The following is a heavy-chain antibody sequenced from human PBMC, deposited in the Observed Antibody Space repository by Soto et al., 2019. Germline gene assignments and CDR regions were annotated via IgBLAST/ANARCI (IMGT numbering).Heavy chain of an antibody. D-gene: IGHD3-16*01. CDR2: INHSGST. CDR3: ARGDGMITLGGVTTALYYFDY. Sequence: PSETLSLTCAVYGGSFSGYYWSWIRQPPGKGQEWMGEINHSGSTNYNPSLKSRVTISVDTSKNQFSLKLSSVTAADTAVYYCARGDGMITLGGVTTALYYFDYWGQGTLVTVSS. J-gene: IGHJ4*02. V-gene: IGHV4-34*01. CDR1: GGSFSGYY.